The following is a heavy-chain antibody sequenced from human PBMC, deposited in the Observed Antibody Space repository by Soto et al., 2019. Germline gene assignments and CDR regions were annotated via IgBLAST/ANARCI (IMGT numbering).Heavy chain of an antibody. CDR3: ARRGVANSRDAFDI. CDR1: GGTFSNYA. CDR2: AIPVYGST. Sequence: QVQLVQSGAEVKKPGTSVKVSCEVSGGTFSNYAITWVRQAPGQGLEWLGGAIPVYGSTNYAQKFQGRVTITAGESATTTFMELRSLGSDDTAVYYCARRGVANSRDAFDIWGQGTLVTVS. J-gene: IGHJ3*02. D-gene: IGHD1-26*01. V-gene: IGHV1-69*01.